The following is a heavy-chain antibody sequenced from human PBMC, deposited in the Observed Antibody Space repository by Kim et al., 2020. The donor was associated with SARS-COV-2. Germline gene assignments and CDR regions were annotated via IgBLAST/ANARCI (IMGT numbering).Heavy chain of an antibody. Sequence: SVKVSCKASGGTFSSYAISWVRQAPGQGLEWMGRIIPILGIANYAQKFQGRVTITADKSTSTAYMELSSLRSEDTAVYYCARDRGFPLQLLRDRPGYFDYWGQGTLVTVSS. D-gene: IGHD2-2*01. V-gene: IGHV1-69*04. CDR2: IIPILGIA. J-gene: IGHJ4*02. CDR1: GGTFSSYA. CDR3: ARDRGFPLQLLRDRPGYFDY.